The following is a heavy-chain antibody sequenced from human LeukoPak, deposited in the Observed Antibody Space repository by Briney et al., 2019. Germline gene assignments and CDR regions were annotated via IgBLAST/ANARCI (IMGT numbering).Heavy chain of an antibody. CDR2: ISGSGGST. J-gene: IGHJ5*02. D-gene: IGHD5-18*01. V-gene: IGHV3-23*01. CDR3: AKDIYFDTYGYHP. CDR1: GFTFSSYA. Sequence: GGSLRLSCAASGFTFSSYAMSWGRQAPGQGLEWVSAISGSGGSTYYADSVKGRFTISRDNSKNTLYLQINSLRAEDTAVYFCAKDIYFDTYGYHPWGQGTLVTVSS.